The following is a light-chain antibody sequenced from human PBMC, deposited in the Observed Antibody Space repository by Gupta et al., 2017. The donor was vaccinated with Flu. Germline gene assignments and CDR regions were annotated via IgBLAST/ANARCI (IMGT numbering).Light chain of an antibody. CDR3: QSYDSSLNTVI. V-gene: IGLV1-40*01. Sequence: QSVLTQPPSVSGAPGHRITISCTGSSPNIGANSDVHWYQLLPGTAPKVLIFGNSHRPSGVPDRFSGSKSGTSASLVITGLQAEDEALYYCQSYDSSLNTVIFGGGTKLTVL. CDR2: GNS. CDR1: SPNIGANSD. J-gene: IGLJ2*01.